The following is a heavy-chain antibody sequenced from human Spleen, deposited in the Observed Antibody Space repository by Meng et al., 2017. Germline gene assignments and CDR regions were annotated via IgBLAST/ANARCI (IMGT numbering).Heavy chain of an antibody. V-gene: IGHV5-51*01. CDR3: ARHQGIPEAGNYDY. CDR1: GYSFTTYW. Sequence: GEPLKTSCKVSGYSFTTYWIGWVRQMPGKGLEWMGIIFPRDSDTRYSPSFQGQVTISADKSISTAYLQWNSLKASDTAVYYCARHQGIPEAGNYDYWGQGTLVTVSS. CDR2: IFPRDSDT. J-gene: IGHJ4*02. D-gene: IGHD6-13*01.